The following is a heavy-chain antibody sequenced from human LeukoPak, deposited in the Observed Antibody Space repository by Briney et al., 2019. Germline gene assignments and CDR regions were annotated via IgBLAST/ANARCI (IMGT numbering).Heavy chain of an antibody. Sequence: GGTLRLSCALSVLTFSSYGMHGVRQAPGRGLEWGAVIWYDVSNKYYADSVKGRFTISRDNSKNTLYLQMNSLRAEDTAVYYCARGSGYSGYDAVDYWGQGTLVTVSS. D-gene: IGHD5-12*01. CDR2: IWYDVSNK. J-gene: IGHJ4*02. V-gene: IGHV3-33*01. CDR3: ARGSGYSGYDAVDY. CDR1: VLTFSSYG.